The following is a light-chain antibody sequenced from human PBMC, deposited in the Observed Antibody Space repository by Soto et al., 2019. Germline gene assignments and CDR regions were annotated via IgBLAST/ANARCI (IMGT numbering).Light chain of an antibody. Sequence: DIQMTQSPPSLSASVGDRVTITCRASQDISRYLNWYQQKPGKAPKLLIYSTSLLQRGVPSRFSGSGSGTDFTLTISSLQPDDFATCYCQESYTTPLTFGGGTQVQIK. CDR1: QDISRY. CDR3: QESYTTPLT. J-gene: IGKJ4*01. CDR2: STS. V-gene: IGKV1-39*01.